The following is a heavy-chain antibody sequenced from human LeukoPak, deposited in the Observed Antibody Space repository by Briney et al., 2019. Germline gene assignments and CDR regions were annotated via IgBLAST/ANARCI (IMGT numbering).Heavy chain of an antibody. CDR1: GGSFSGYY. D-gene: IGHD6-13*01. CDR3: ATQVAAAGYANWFDP. V-gene: IGHV4-34*01. J-gene: IGHJ5*02. CDR2: INHSGST. Sequence: SETLSLTCAVYGGSFSGYYWSWIRQPPGKGLEWTGEINHSGSTNYNPSLKSRVTISVDTSKNQFSLKLSSVTAADTAVYYCATQVAAAGYANWFDPWGQGTLVTVSS.